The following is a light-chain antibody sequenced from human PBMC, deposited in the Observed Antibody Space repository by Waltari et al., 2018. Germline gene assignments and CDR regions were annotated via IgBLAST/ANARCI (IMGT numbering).Light chain of an antibody. J-gene: IGKJ3*01. Sequence: DIQLTQSPSSLSASVGDRVTITCRASQSISSYLNWYQHKPGKAPNLLIYAAFTLYSGVPSRFSGSGSGTDYTLTINSLQPEDFATYYCQQSYGAPFTFGPGTRVDI. CDR1: QSISSY. CDR2: AAF. CDR3: QQSYGAPFT. V-gene: IGKV1-39*01.